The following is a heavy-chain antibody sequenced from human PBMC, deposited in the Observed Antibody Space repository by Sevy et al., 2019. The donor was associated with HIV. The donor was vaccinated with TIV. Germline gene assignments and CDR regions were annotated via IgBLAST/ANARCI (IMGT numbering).Heavy chain of an antibody. CDR1: GFTFSSYS. CDR3: ARDVVVVPAARGYFDY. V-gene: IGHV3-21*01. J-gene: IGHJ4*02. CDR2: ISSSSSYI. D-gene: IGHD2-2*01. Sequence: GGSLRLSCAASGFTFSSYSMNWVRQAPGKGLEWVSSISSSSSYIYYADSVKGRFTISRDNAKNSLYLQMNSLRAEDTAVYYCARDVVVVPAARGYFDYWGQGTLVTVSS.